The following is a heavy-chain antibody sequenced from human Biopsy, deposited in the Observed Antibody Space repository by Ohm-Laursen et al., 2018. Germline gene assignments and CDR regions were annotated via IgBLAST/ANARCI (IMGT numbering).Heavy chain of an antibody. V-gene: IGHV4-34*01. D-gene: IGHD3-10*01. CDR2: IKHIGST. J-gene: IGHJ5*02. Sequence: PSQTLSLTCAVYGGSFRGYYLSWIRQTPGEGLEGIWEIKHIGSTNYKPSLDSRVAISADTSKNQFSLTLYSVTAADTAVYFCARGLPRIAPMVRGRRTWFDPWGQGTLVTVSS. CDR1: GGSFRGYY. CDR3: ARGLPRIAPMVRGRRTWFDP.